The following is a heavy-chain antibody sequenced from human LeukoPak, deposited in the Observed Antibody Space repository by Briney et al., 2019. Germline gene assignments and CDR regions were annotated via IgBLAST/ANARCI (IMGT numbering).Heavy chain of an antibody. CDR2: IYHTGNT. CDR1: GGSITSANW. D-gene: IGHD6-13*01. V-gene: IGHV4-4*02. J-gene: IGHJ4*02. Sequence: SETLSLTCAVSGGSITSANWWSWVRQSPGKGLEWIGEIYHTGNTNYNPSLNSRVSISLDTSKNQFSLKLSSVTAADTAVYYCARIPPIAAADNFDYWGQGTLVTVSS. CDR3: ARIPPIAAADNFDY.